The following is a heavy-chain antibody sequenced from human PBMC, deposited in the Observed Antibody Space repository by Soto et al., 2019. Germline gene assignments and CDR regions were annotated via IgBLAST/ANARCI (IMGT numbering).Heavy chain of an antibody. Sequence: GGSLRLSCAASGFTFSDHYMDWVRQAPGKGLEWVGRIRNKANSYTTEYAASVKGRFTISRDDSKNSLFLQMNSPKTDDTAVYYCARGGYCSRTSCYSDYYGMDVWGQGTTVTVSS. J-gene: IGHJ6*02. CDR1: GFTFSDHY. D-gene: IGHD2-2*02. V-gene: IGHV3-72*01. CDR3: ARGGYCSRTSCYSDYYGMDV. CDR2: IRNKANSYTT.